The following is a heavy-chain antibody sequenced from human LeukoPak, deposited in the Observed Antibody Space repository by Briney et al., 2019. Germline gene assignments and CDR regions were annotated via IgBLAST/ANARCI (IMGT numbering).Heavy chain of an antibody. Sequence: PGGSLRLSCAASGFTFNNHAMVWVRQGPGKRPDWVSGLTGSGDGTYYPDSVKGRFDISRHNSKSTLYLQMNSLRAEDSALYYCVKGTYSDNSAYFDSWGQGTLVTVSS. CDR1: GFTFNNHA. CDR2: LTGSGDGT. V-gene: IGHV3-23*01. D-gene: IGHD3-22*01. CDR3: VKGTYSDNSAYFDS. J-gene: IGHJ4*02.